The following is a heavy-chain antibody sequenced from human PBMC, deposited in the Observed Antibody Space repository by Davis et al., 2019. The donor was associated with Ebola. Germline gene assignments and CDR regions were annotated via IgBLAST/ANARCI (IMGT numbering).Heavy chain of an antibody. J-gene: IGHJ3*02. CDR3: ARGVEMATMWDAFDT. Sequence: SVKVSCKASGGTFSSYAISWVRQAPGQGLEWMGRIIPILDIANYAQKFQGRVTITADKSTSTAYMELSSLRSEDTAVYYCARGVEMATMWDAFDTWGQGTMVTVSS. V-gene: IGHV1-69*04. CDR2: IIPILDIA. D-gene: IGHD5-24*01. CDR1: GGTFSSYA.